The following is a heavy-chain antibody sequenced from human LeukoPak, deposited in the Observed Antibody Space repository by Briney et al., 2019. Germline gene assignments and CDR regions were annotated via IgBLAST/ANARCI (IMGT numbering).Heavy chain of an antibody. CDR2: IKQDGSEK. CDR1: GFTFSSYW. D-gene: IGHD6-19*01. J-gene: IGHJ5*02. Sequence: GGSLRLSCAASGFTFSSYWMSWVRQAPGKGLEWVANIKQDGSEKYYVDSVKGRFTISRDNAKNSLYLQMNSLRAEDTAVYYCARVEFGLCSSGWYDGWGQGTLVTVSS. CDR3: ARVEFGLCSSGWYDG. V-gene: IGHV3-7*01.